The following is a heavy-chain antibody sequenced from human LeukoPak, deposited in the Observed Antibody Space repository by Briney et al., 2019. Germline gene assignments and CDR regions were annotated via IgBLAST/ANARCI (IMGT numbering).Heavy chain of an antibody. CDR2: IYTSGST. D-gene: IGHD4-17*01. J-gene: IGHJ6*02. CDR1: GGSISSYY. CDR3: AREGETTVTTFGDYYYGMDV. V-gene: IGHV4-4*07. Sequence: SETLSLTRTVSGGSISSYYWSWIRQPAGKGLEWIGRIYTSGSTNYNPSLKSRVTMSVDTSKNQFSLKLSSVTAADTAVYYCAREGETTVTTFGDYYYGMDVWGQGTTVTVSS.